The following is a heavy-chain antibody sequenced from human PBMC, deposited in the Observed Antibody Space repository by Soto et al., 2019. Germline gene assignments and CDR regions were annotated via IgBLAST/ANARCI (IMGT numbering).Heavy chain of an antibody. CDR2: IYYSGST. D-gene: IGHD5-12*01. J-gene: IGHJ4*02. V-gene: IGHV4-61*01. Sequence: SETLSLTCTVSGASISSVSGGSISSYFWSWIRQPPGKGLEWIGYIYYSGSTNYNPSLKRRVTISLDTSKNQLSLKLSSVTAEDTAEYYCAKYMVATIYFDYWGQGALVTVSS. CDR3: AKYMVATIYFDY. CDR1: GASISSVSGGSISSYF.